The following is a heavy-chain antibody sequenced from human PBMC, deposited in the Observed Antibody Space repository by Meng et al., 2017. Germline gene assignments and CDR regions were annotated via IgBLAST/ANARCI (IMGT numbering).Heavy chain of an antibody. V-gene: IGHV1-69*05. CDR1: GGTFSSYS. D-gene: IGHD5-18*01. Sequence: SVKVSCKASGGTFSSYSISWVRQAPGQGLEWMGGIIPIYGTANYAQKVQGRVTLTTDESTSTAYMELSSLRSEDTAVYYCTKEDDGYGYGYRYAEDWGQGTLVTVSS. CDR2: IIPIYGTA. CDR3: TKEDDGYGYGYRYAED. J-gene: IGHJ4*02.